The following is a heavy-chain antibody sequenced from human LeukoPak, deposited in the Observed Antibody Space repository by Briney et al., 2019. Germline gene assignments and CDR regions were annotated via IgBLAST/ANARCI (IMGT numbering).Heavy chain of an antibody. V-gene: IGHV4-34*01. J-gene: IGHJ6*03. CDR3: AGPIAARRVYYYMDV. CDR1: GGSFSGYH. CDR2: INHSGST. D-gene: IGHD6-6*01. Sequence: SETLSLTCAVYGGSFSGYHWSWIRQPPGKGLEWIGEINHSGSTNYNPSLKSRVTISVDTSKNQFSLKLSSVTAADTAVYYCAGPIAARRVYYYMDVWGKGTTVTVSS.